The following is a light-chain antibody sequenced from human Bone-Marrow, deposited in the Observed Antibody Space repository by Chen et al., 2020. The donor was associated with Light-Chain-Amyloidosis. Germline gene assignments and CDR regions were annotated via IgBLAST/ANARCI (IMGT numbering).Light chain of an antibody. CDR1: DLPTKY. CDR3: QSADSSGTYEVI. CDR2: RDT. V-gene: IGLV3-25*03. Sequence: SYDLTQPPSASVSPGQTAWITCSGDDLPTKYAYWYQQNPGQAPVLVIHRDTARPSGISERFSGSSSGTTATLTISGVQAEDEADYHCQSADSSGTYEVIFGGGTKLTVL. J-gene: IGLJ2*01.